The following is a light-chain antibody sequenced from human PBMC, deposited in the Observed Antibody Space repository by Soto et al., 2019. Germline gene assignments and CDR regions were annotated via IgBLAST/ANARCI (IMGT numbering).Light chain of an antibody. V-gene: IGLV2-23*01. Sequence: QSALTQPASVSGSPGQSITISCTGTSSDVGSYNLVSWYQQHPGKAPKLMIYEGSKRPSGVSNRFSGSKSGNTASLTISGLQAEDEADYCCCFWVFGGGTQLTVL. CDR2: EGS. CDR1: SSDVGSYNL. CDR3: CFWV. J-gene: IGLJ3*02.